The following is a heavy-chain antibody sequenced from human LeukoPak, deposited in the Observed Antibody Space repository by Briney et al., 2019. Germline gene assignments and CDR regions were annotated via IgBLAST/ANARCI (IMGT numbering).Heavy chain of an antibody. Sequence: GGSLRLSCAASGFTFSSYGMHWARQAPGKGLEWVAVIWNDGSDKYYADSVKGRFTIPRDNSKNTLYLQMNSLRAEDTAVYYCAKPTRGSGSFLIDFWGQGTRGTVSS. J-gene: IGHJ4*02. CDR2: IWNDGSDK. V-gene: IGHV3-33*06. D-gene: IGHD1-26*01. CDR3: AKPTRGSGSFLIDF. CDR1: GFTFSSYG.